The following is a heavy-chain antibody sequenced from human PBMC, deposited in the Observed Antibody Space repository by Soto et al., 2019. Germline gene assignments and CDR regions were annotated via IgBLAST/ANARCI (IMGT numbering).Heavy chain of an antibody. Sequence: GASVKVSFKASGGTFSSYAISWVRQAPGQGLEWMGGIIPIFGTANYAQKFQGRVTITADKSTSTAYMELSSLRSEDTAVYYCARVYCGGDCYSYYYYYGMDVWGQGPTVTVSS. V-gene: IGHV1-69*06. D-gene: IGHD2-21*02. CDR2: IIPIFGTA. CDR1: GGTFSSYA. CDR3: ARVYCGGDCYSYYYYYGMDV. J-gene: IGHJ6*02.